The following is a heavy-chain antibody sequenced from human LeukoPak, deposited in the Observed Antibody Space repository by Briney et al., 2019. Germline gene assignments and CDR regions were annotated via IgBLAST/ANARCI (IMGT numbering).Heavy chain of an antibody. CDR2: IYSGGST. CDR1: GFVLSSDI. J-gene: IGHJ3*02. Sequence: PGGSLRLSCAASGFVLSSDIMHWVRQAPGKGLEWVSVIYSGGSTYYADSVKGRFSISRDKSKNTLYLQMNSLRAEDTTLYYCAREMYCSGGSCYGDAFDIWGQGTMVTVSS. D-gene: IGHD2-15*01. V-gene: IGHV3-66*01. CDR3: AREMYCSGGSCYGDAFDI.